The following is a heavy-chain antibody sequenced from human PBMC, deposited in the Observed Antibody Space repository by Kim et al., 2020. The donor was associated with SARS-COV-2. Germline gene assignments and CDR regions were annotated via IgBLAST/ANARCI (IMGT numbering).Heavy chain of an antibody. CDR3: ARCRGGGITMVRGVLSNDYYYYGMDV. CDR1: GFTDSSNY. J-gene: IGHJ6*02. Sequence: GGSLRLSCAASGFTDSSNYMSWVRQAPGKGLEWVSVIYSGGSTYYADSVKGRFTISRDNSKNTPYLQMNSLRAADTAVYYCARCRGGGITMVRGVLSNDYYYYGMDVWGQGTTVTVSS. CDR2: IYSGGST. D-gene: IGHD3-10*01. V-gene: IGHV3-53*01.